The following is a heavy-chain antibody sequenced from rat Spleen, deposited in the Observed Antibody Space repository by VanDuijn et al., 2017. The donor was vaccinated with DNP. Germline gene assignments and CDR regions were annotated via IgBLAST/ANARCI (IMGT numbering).Heavy chain of an antibody. D-gene: IGHD1-11*01. CDR1: GFTFNTYW. CDR2: ITTSGDIS. CDR3: ASGGRTYFDY. V-gene: IGHV5-31*01. Sequence: EVQLVESGGDLMQPGRSLKLSCVASGFTFNTYWMTWIRQVPGKGLEWFASITTSGDISYYQDTVRGRFTISRDNAINTLYLQMNSLRSEDTATYYCASGGRTYFDYWSQGVRVTVSS. J-gene: IGHJ2*01.